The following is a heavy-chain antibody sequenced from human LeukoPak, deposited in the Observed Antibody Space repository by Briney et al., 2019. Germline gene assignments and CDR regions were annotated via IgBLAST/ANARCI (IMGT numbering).Heavy chain of an antibody. CDR1: GFTLSRNW. J-gene: IGHJ4*02. Sequence: GWSLRLSCEASGFTLSRNWMHWVRQAPGKGLVWVSRINGDGRSTSYADSVKGRFTISRDNAKNTLYLQMNSLRAEDAAVYYCARDRGSTEFDYWGQGTLVTVSS. D-gene: IGHD1-26*01. CDR3: ARDRGSTEFDY. CDR2: INGDGRST. V-gene: IGHV3-74*01.